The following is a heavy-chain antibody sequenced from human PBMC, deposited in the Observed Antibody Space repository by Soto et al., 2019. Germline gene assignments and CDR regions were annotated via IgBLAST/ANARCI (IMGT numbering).Heavy chain of an antibody. CDR2: IIPIFGTA. J-gene: IGHJ4*02. V-gene: IGHV1-69*01. CDR3: EIRGYNCNDHPFGDY. D-gene: IGHD1-20*01. CDR1: GGTFSSYA. Sequence: QVQLVQSGAEVKKPGSSAKVSCKASGGTFSSYAISWVRQAPGQGLEWMGGIIPIFGTANYAQKFQGRVTITADESTSTAYMERSSLRSADTAVYYCEIRGYNCNDHPFGDYWGQGTLVTVSS.